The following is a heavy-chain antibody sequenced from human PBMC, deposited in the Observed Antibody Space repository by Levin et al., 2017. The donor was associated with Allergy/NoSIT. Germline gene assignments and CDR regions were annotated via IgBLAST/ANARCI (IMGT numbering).Heavy chain of an antibody. CDR3: ARDLGNSINWGPGPVDF. CDR1: GYTFTGYY. J-gene: IGHJ4*02. V-gene: IGHV1-2*02. D-gene: IGHD2/OR15-2a*01. Sequence: ASVKVSCKASGYTFTGYYIHWVRQAPGQGLEWMGWINPNGGGTNYAQNFQGRVTMTRDTSISTAYMELSRLRSDDTAVYYCARDLGNSINWGPGPVDFWGQGTLVTVSS. CDR2: INPNGGGT.